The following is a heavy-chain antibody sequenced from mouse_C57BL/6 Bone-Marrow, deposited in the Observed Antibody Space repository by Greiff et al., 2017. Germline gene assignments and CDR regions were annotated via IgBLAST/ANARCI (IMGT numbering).Heavy chain of an antibody. CDR2: IYPGDGDT. CDR1: GYAFSSYW. V-gene: IGHV1-80*01. CDR3: ARTDYGNYEGFDY. Sequence: QVQLKQSGAELVKPGASVKISCKASGYAFSSYWMNWVKQRPGKGLEWIGQIYPGDGDTNYNGKFKGKATLTADKTSNTAYMQLSSLTSEDSAVFFCARTDYGNYEGFDYWGQGTTLTVSS. D-gene: IGHD2-1*01. J-gene: IGHJ2*01.